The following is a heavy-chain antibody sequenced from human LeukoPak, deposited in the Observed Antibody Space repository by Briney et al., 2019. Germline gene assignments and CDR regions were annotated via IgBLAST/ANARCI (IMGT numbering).Heavy chain of an antibody. Sequence: ASVKVSCKVSGYTLTELSMHWVRQAPGKGLEWMGGFDPEDGETIYAQKFRGRVTMTEDTSTDTAYIELSSLRSEDTAVYYCATDSSGYYQLPLYYYGMDVWGQGTTVTVSS. D-gene: IGHD3-22*01. CDR2: FDPEDGET. J-gene: IGHJ6*02. CDR3: ATDSSGYYQLPLYYYGMDV. CDR1: GYTLTELS. V-gene: IGHV1-24*01.